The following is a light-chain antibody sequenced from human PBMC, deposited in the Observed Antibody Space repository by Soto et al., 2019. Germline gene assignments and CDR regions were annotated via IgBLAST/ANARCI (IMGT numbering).Light chain of an antibody. CDR3: QQYNNWPWT. V-gene: IGKV3-15*01. Sequence: EIVMTQSPATLSVSPGERATLSCRASQSVSSNLAWYQQKPGQAPRLLIYGASTRATGIPARCSCSGSGTEFTLTISNLQSEDFAVYYCQQYNNWPWTFGQGTKVESK. J-gene: IGKJ1*01. CDR1: QSVSSN. CDR2: GAS.